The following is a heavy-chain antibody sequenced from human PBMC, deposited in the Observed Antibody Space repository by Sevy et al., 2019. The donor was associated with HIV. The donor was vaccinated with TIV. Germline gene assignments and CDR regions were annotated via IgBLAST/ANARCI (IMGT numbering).Heavy chain of an antibody. D-gene: IGHD7-27*01. CDR1: GLSVSRNY. CDR3: ASQLGIGAFDS. V-gene: IGHV3-53*01. CDR2: IYAHGST. J-gene: IGHJ3*02. Sequence: GGSLRLSCAASGLSVSRNYLSWVRQAPGKGLEWVSVIYAHGSTYYADSVKGRFTVSIDKAKNTLNYQMNSLTAEGTAVYYSASQLGIGAFDSWGQGTMVTVSS.